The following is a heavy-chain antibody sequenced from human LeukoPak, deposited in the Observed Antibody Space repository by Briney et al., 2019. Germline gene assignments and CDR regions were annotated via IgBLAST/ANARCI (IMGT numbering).Heavy chain of an antibody. CDR3: AKLGGYDSFLGFDY. V-gene: IGHV3-23*01. J-gene: IGHJ4*02. Sequence: PGGSLRLSCAASGFTFSSYAMSWVRQAPGKGLEWVSAISGSGGSTYYADSVKGRFTISRDNSENTLYLQMNSLRAEDTAVYYCAKLGGYDSFLGFDYWGQGTLVTVSS. CDR2: ISGSGGST. CDR1: GFTFSSYA. D-gene: IGHD5-12*01.